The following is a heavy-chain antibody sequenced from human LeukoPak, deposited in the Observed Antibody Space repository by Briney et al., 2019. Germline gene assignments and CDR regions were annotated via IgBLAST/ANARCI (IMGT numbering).Heavy chain of an antibody. J-gene: IGHJ4*02. CDR2: IYYSGST. CDR3: ARVLHRWYPNFDY. Sequence: SETLSLTCTVSGGSISSYYWSWIRQPPGKGREWIGYIYYSGSTNYNPSLKSRVTISVDTSKNQFSLKLSSVTAADTAVYYCARVLHRWYPNFDYWGQGTLVTVSS. CDR1: GGSISSYY. V-gene: IGHV4-59*01. D-gene: IGHD6-13*01.